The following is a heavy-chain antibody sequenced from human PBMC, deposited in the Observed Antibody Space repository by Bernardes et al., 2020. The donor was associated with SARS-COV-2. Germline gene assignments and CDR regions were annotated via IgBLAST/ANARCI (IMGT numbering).Heavy chain of an antibody. D-gene: IGHD3-3*01. CDR1: GGSISSGDYY. CDR3: ARDALGSITIFGVVTRHGMDV. V-gene: IGHV4-30-4*01. CDR2: INYSGST. Sequence: TLRLTCTVSGGSISSGDYYWSWIRQPPGKDLEWIGYINYSGSTYYNPSLKSRVTISVDTYKNQFSLKLSSVTAAATAVYYCARDALGSITIFGVVTRHGMDVWGQGTTLPVSS. J-gene: IGHJ6*02.